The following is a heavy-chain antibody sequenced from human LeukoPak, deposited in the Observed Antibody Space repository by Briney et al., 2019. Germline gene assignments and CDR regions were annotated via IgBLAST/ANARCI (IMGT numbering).Heavy chain of an antibody. V-gene: IGHV4-59*12. CDR3: ARNGGNSDVDN. Sequence: SETLSLTCTVSGGSISSYYWSWIRQPPGKGLEWIGYIYYSGSTNYNPSLKSRVTISVDKSKNQFPLKLSSVTAADTAVYYCARNGGNSDVDNWGQGTLVTVSS. CDR1: GGSISSYY. D-gene: IGHD4-23*01. CDR2: IYYSGST. J-gene: IGHJ4*02.